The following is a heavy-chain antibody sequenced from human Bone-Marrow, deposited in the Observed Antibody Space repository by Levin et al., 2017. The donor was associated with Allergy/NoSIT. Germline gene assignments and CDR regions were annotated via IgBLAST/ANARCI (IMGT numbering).Heavy chain of an antibody. CDR1: GGSISSSSYY. D-gene: IGHD3-3*01. Sequence: SETLSLTCTVSGGSISSSSYYWGWIRQPPGKGLEWIGSIYYSGSTYYNPSLKSRVTISVDTSKNQFSLKLSSVTAADTAVYYCATMGNDFWSGYPWVSYWGQGTLVTVSS. CDR2: IYYSGST. CDR3: ATMGNDFWSGYPWVSY. J-gene: IGHJ4*02. V-gene: IGHV4-39*07.